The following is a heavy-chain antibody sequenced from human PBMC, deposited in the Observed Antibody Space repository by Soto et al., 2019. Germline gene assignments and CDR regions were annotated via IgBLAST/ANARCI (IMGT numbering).Heavy chain of an antibody. V-gene: IGHV1-46*01. CDR3: ARVRGGGCEYFFDY. CDR1: GCTFTRYN. Sequence: AAVKISSKATGCTFTRYNLDWVRQAPGQGLEWMAIINPSGGTTYYVQKFEGRVTLTTDTSTSTVYMELSSLRSDDTAVYYCARVRGGGCEYFFDYWGQVPLVTVSS. CDR2: INPSGGTT. D-gene: IGHD2-21*01. J-gene: IGHJ4*02.